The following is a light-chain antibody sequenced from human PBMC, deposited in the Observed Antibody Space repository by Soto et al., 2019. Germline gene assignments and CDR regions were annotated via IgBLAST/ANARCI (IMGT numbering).Light chain of an antibody. Sequence: ENVLTQSPGTLSLSPGERATLSCRASQTVYNGYLAWYQQKPGQAPRLLINGASSRATGIPDRFSGSGSGTDFTLTISRLEPEDFAVYYCQQYNDWPLTFGQGTKVDI. CDR1: QTVYNGY. V-gene: IGKV3-20*01. CDR2: GAS. CDR3: QQYNDWPLT. J-gene: IGKJ1*01.